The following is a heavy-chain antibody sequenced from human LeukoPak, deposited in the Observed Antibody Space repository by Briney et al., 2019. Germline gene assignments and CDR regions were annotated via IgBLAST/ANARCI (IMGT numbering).Heavy chain of an antibody. J-gene: IGHJ4*02. CDR1: GFSFSSYS. CDR3: ARDYLYAFDY. V-gene: IGHV3-48*01. Sequence: PGGSLRLSCAASGFSFSSYSMNWVRQAPGKGLEWVSHISGSGNAIHYTDSVKGRFTISRDNAKNALYLQMNSLRAEDTAVYFCARDYLYAFDYWGQGTLVTVSS. CDR2: ISGSGNAI. D-gene: IGHD2-2*01.